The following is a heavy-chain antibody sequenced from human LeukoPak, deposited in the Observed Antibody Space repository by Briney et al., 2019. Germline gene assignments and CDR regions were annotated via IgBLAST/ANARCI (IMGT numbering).Heavy chain of an antibody. D-gene: IGHD6-13*01. J-gene: IGHJ4*02. CDR3: ARDAGIAAAGPLLGY. CDR2: IIPILAIA. CDR1: GGTFSSYT. Sequence: SVKVSCKASGGTFSSYTISWVRQAPGQGLEWMGRIIPILAIANYAQKFQGRVTITADKSTSTAYMELSSLRSEDTAVYYCARDAGIAAAGPLLGYWGQGTLVTVSS. V-gene: IGHV1-69*04.